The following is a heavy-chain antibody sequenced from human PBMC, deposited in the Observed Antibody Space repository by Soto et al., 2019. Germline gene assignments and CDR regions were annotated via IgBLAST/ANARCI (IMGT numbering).Heavy chain of an antibody. D-gene: IGHD3-22*01. CDR3: ARSGLALPYSASHWFDP. V-gene: IGHV3-21*01. J-gene: IGHJ5*02. CDR2: ISDSGRYI. CDR1: GFTFSTYG. Sequence: EVQLVESGGGLVKPGGSLRLSCAASGFTFSTYGMNWVSQAPGKGLEWLSSISDSGRYIYYADSVKGRFTISRDNAKNSLFLQMNSLRGEDTAVYYCARSGLALPYSASHWFDPWGHGTLVTVSS.